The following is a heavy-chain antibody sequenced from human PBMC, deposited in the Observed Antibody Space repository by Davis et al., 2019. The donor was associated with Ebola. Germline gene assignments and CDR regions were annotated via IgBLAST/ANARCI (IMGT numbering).Heavy chain of an antibody. D-gene: IGHD1-26*01. CDR2: ISGSGGST. CDR3: PKDRGASYYRFQN. CDR1: IFGCHVCR. Sequence: YLSASIFGCHVCRLEELRQAPGSRLEWFSAISGSGGSTYYADSVKGRFTISRDNSKNTLYLQMNSLRAEDTAVYYCPKDRGASYYRFQNLGQGTLVTVSS. J-gene: IGHJ1*01. V-gene: IGHV3-23*01.